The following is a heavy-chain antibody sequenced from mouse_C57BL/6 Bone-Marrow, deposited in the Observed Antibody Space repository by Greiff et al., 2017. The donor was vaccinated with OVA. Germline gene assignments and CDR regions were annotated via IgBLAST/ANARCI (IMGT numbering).Heavy chain of an antibody. CDR2: INPYNGGT. CDR1: GYTFTDYY. D-gene: IGHD1-1*01. J-gene: IGHJ3*01. V-gene: IGHV1-19*01. CDR3: ARPLYYYGSSSTY. Sequence: VQLKESGPVLVKPGASVKMSCKASGYTFTDYYMNWVKQSHGKSLEWIGVINPYNGGTSYNQKFKGKATLTVDKSSSTAYMELNSLTSEDSAVYYCARPLYYYGSSSTYWGQGTLVTFSA.